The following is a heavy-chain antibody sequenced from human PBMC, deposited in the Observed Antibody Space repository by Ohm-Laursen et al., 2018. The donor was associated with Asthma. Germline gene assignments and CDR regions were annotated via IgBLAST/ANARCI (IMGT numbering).Heavy chain of an antibody. CDR3: ARGSFYYESTGYYFFDH. CDR2: IYYSGNT. J-gene: IGHJ4*02. D-gene: IGHD3-22*01. CDR1: GDSISSGNNY. Sequence: SDTLSLTCTVSGDSISSGNNYWSWIRQHPTKGLEWIGYIYYSGNTYSNPSLRCRVAISVDTSTNQFSLNLTSVTAADTAVYYCARGSFYYESTGYYFFDHWGQGALVTVSS. V-gene: IGHV4-31*03.